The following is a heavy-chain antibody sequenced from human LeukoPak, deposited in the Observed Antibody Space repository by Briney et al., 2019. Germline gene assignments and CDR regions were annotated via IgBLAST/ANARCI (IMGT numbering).Heavy chain of an antibody. CDR2: INHSGST. V-gene: IGHV4-34*01. CDR3: ARDRGAY. Sequence: SETLSLTCAVYGGSFSGYYWSWIRQPPGKGLEWIGEINHSGSTNYNPSLKSRVTISVDTSKNQFSLKLSSVTAADTAVYYCARDRGAYWGQGTLVTVSS. CDR1: GGSFSGYY. D-gene: IGHD1-26*01. J-gene: IGHJ4*02.